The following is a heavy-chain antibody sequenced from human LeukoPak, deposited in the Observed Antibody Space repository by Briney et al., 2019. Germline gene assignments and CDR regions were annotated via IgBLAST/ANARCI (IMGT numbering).Heavy chain of an antibody. V-gene: IGHV4-30-2*01. Sequence: SETLSLTCTVSGGSISSGGYYWSWIRQPPGKGLEWIGYIYHSGSTYYNPSLKSRVTISVDRSKNQFSLKLSSVTAADTAVYYCARSPEEVTAFDYWGQGTLVTVSS. CDR2: IYHSGST. D-gene: IGHD1-14*01. J-gene: IGHJ4*02. CDR1: GGSISSGGYY. CDR3: ARSPEEVTAFDY.